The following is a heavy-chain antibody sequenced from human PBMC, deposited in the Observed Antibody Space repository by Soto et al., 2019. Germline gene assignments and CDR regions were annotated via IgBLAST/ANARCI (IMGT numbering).Heavy chain of an antibody. J-gene: IGHJ4*02. CDR2: IVVGSGNT. V-gene: IGHV1-58*01. CDR1: GFTFTSSA. CDR3: AAADVTMVRGATTNIDY. Sequence: GASVKVSCKASGFTFTSSAVQWVRQARGQRLEWIGWIVVGSGNTNYAQKFQERVTITRDMSTSTAYMELSSLRSEDTAVYYCAAADVTMVRGATTNIDYWGQGTLVTVSS. D-gene: IGHD3-10*01.